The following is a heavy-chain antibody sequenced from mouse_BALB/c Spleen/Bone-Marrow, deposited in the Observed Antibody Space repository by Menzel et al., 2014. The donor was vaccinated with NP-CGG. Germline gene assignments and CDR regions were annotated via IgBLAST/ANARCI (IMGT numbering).Heavy chain of an antibody. CDR3: ARRDYGNVAWFAY. CDR2: IDPANGNT. V-gene: IGHV14-3*02. Sequence: EVQLQQSGAELVKPGASVKLSCTASGFNIKDIYMHWVKQRPEQGLEWIGRIDPANGNTKYDPKFQGKATIPADTSSNTAYQQLSNLTSEDTAVYYCARRDYGNVAWFAYWGQGTLVTVSA. CDR1: GFNIKDIY. D-gene: IGHD2-1*01. J-gene: IGHJ3*01.